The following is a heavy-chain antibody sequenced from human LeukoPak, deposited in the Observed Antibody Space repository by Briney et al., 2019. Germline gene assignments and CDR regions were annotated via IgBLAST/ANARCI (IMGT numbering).Heavy chain of an antibody. CDR1: GFTFSSYG. J-gene: IGHJ6*03. D-gene: IGHD2-15*01. Sequence: GGSLRLSCAASGFTFSSYGMHWVRRAPGKGLEWVAVIRNDGTNKYYADSVKGRFTISRDNSKNTVHLQMNGLRAEDTAVYYCAKDHCSRGTCYYHYYMDVWGKGTTVTVSS. CDR3: AKDHCSRGTCYYHYYMDV. CDR2: IRNDGTNK. V-gene: IGHV3-30*02.